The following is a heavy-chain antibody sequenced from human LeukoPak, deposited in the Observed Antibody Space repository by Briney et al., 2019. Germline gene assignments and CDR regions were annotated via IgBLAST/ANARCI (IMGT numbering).Heavy chain of an antibody. CDR1: GYSFTSYW. CDR3: ARPNTLDYGGIDY. Sequence: GESLKISCKGSGYSFTSYWIGWVRQMSGKGLEWMGIIYPGDSDTRYSPSFQGQVTISADKSISTAYLQWSSLKASDTAMYYCARPNTLDYGGIDYWGQGTLVTVSS. D-gene: IGHD4-23*01. J-gene: IGHJ4*02. V-gene: IGHV5-51*01. CDR2: IYPGDSDT.